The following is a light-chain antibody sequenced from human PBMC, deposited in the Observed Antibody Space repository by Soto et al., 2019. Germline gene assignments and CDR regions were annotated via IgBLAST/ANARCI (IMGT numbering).Light chain of an antibody. V-gene: IGLV1-44*01. CDR2: KNN. CDR1: SSNVGSHP. CDR3: ETWDDTLDGYV. J-gene: IGLJ1*01. Sequence: QSVLTQPPSVSGAPGQRVTISCSGSSSNVGSHPVSWYQQLPGTAPKLLIYKNNQRPSGVPDRFSGSKSGTSASLAISGLQSEDETDYSCETWDDTLDGYVFGIGTKLNVL.